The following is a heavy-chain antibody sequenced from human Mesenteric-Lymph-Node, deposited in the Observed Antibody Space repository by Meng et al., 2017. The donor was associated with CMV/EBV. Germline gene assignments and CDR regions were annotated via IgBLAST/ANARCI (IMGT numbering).Heavy chain of an antibody. J-gene: IGHJ4*02. CDR1: GFTFSSYE. CDR2: IDQDGSDR. CDR3: ARIRFDGNFDY. V-gene: IGHV3-7*01. Sequence: GGSLRLSCAASGFTFSSYEMNWVRQAPGKGLEWVANIDQDGSDRYYVDSLKGRFIISRDNARNSLYLQMNSLRAEDTAVYYCARIRFDGNFDYWGQGTLVTVSS. D-gene: IGHD2-15*01.